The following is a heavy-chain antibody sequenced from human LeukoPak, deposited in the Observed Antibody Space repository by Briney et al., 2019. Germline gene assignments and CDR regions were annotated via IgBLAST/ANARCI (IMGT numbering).Heavy chain of an antibody. J-gene: IGHJ4*02. D-gene: IGHD3-22*01. Sequence: GGSLRLSCAASGFTFSDYYMSWIRQAPGKGLEWVSYISSSGSTIYYADSVKGRLTISRDNAKNSLYLQMNSLRAEDTAVYYCARENNYYDSSGYYPFGYWGQGTLVTVSS. CDR2: ISSSGSTI. CDR1: GFTFSDYY. V-gene: IGHV3-11*01. CDR3: ARENNYYDSSGYYPFGY.